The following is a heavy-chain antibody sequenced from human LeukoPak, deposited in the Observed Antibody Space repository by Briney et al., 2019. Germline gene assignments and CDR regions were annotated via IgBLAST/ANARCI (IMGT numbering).Heavy chain of an antibody. CDR2: IYYSGST. Sequence: SETLSLTCTVSGGSISSSSYYWGWIRQPPGKGLEWIGSIYYSGSTYYNPSLKSRVTISVDTSKNQFSLKLSSVTAADTAVYYCARQGEWLFSILYFDYWGQGTLVTVSS. J-gene: IGHJ4*02. CDR3: ARQGEWLFSILYFDY. CDR1: GGSISSSSYY. V-gene: IGHV4-39*01. D-gene: IGHD3-3*01.